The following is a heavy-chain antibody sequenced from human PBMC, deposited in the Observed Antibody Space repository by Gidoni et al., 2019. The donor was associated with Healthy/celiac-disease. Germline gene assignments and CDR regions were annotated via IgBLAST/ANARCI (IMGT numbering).Heavy chain of an antibody. CDR3: ANGRMEYSSSWSKYYYYGMDV. Sequence: EVQLVESGGGLVQPGGSLRLSCAASGFTFSSYAMSWVRQAPGKGLEWVSAISGSGGSTYYADSVKGRFTISRDHSKNTLYLQMNSLRAEDTAVYYCANGRMEYSSSWSKYYYYGMDVWGQGTTVTVSS. J-gene: IGHJ6*02. D-gene: IGHD6-13*01. CDR2: ISGSGGST. V-gene: IGHV3-23*04. CDR1: GFTFSSYA.